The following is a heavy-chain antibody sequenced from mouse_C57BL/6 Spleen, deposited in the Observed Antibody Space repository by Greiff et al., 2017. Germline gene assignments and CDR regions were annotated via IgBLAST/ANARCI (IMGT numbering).Heavy chain of an antibody. J-gene: IGHJ1*03. D-gene: IGHD1-2*01. CDR1: GFTFSSYT. V-gene: IGHV5-9*01. CDR2: ISGGGGNT. CDR3: ARGILRLYFDV. Sequence: EVQGVESGGGLVKPGGSLKLSCAASGFTFSSYTMSWVRQTPEKRLEWVATISGGGGNTYYPDSVKGRFTISRDNAKNTLYLQMSSLRSEDTALYYCARGILRLYFDVWGTGTTVTVSS.